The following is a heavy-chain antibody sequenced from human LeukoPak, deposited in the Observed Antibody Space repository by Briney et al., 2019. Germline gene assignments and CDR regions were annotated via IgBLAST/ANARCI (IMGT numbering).Heavy chain of an antibody. V-gene: IGHV1-46*01. D-gene: IGHD2-2*01. CDR1: GYNFISYY. Sequence: ASVKVSCKASGYNFISYYMHWVRQAPGQGLEWMGIINPSGGSTSYAQKFQDRVTMTRDTSTSTVYMELSSLRSEDTAVYYCARGLPVKYCSSTSCYFAGDWFDPWGQGTLVTVSS. CDR3: ARGLPVKYCSSTSCYFAGDWFDP. CDR2: INPSGGST. J-gene: IGHJ5*02.